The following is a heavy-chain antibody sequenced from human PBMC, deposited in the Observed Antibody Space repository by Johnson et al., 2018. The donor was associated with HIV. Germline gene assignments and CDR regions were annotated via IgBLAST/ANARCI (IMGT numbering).Heavy chain of an antibody. J-gene: IGHJ3*02. CDR1: GFIFSDFA. D-gene: IGHD1-26*01. V-gene: IGHV3-23*04. Sequence: VQLVESGGGVVQPGGSLRLSCEASGFIFSDFAMSWVRQAPGKGLEWVSVISGRGDRTSYADFAKGRFTISRDNSKTTLYMEMISLRADDTATYYCAKTGVGATDAAFDIWGQGTMVTVSS. CDR2: ISGRGDRT. CDR3: AKTGVGATDAAFDI.